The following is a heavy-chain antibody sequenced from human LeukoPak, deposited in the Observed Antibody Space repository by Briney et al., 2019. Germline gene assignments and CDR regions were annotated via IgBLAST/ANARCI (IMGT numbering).Heavy chain of an antibody. J-gene: IGHJ6*02. CDR2: INHSGST. CDR3: AREFRYSYGYLYYYYGMDV. CDR1: GGSFSGYY. Sequence: PSETLSLTCAVYGGSFSGYYWSWIRQPPGKGLEWIGEINHSGSTNYNPSLKSRVTISVDTSKNQFSLKLSSVTAADTGVYYCAREFRYSYGYLYYYYGMDVWGQGTTVTVSS. D-gene: IGHD5-18*01. V-gene: IGHV4-34*01.